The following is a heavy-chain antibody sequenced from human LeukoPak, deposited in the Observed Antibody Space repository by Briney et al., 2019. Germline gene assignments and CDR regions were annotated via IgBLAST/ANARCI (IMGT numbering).Heavy chain of an antibody. V-gene: IGHV1-2*02. CDR3: ARDSARLRGYYYYYMDV. J-gene: IGHJ6*03. CDR1: GYTFTGYY. CDR2: INPNSGGT. Sequence: ASVKVSCKASGYTFTGYYMHWVRQAPGQGLEWMGWINPNSGGTNYAQKFQGRVTMTRDTSISTAYMELSRLRSDDTAVYYCARDSARLRGYYYYYMDVWGKGTTVTVSS.